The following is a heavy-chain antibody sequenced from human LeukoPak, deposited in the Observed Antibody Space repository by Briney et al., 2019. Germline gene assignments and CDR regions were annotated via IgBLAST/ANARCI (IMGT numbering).Heavy chain of an antibody. Sequence: ASVKVSCKASGYTFTGYYMHWVRQAPGQGLEWMGWINPNSGGTNYAQKFQGRVTMTRDTSISTAYMELSRLRSDDTAVYYCARDTYSSGWYELVFYWGQGTLVTVSS. CDR2: INPNSGGT. D-gene: IGHD6-19*01. V-gene: IGHV1-2*02. J-gene: IGHJ4*02. CDR3: ARDTYSSGWYELVFY. CDR1: GYTFTGYY.